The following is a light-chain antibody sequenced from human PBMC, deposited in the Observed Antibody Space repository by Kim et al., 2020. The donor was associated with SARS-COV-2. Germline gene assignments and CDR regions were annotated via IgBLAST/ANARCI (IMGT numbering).Light chain of an antibody. CDR3: QVWDSATDHPV. CDR2: HDT. CDR1: SIGSKT. V-gene: IGLV3-21*01. Sequence: APGKTVRITCGGNSIGSKTVLWYQQKPGQAPVVVIYHDTDRPSGIPERFSGSNSGNTATLIISRVEVGDEADYCCQVWDSATDHPVFGGGTQLTVL. J-gene: IGLJ3*02.